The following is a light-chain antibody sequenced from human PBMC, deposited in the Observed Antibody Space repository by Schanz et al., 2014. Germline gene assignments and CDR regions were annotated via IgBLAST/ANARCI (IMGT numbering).Light chain of an antibody. J-gene: IGLJ1*01. V-gene: IGLV2-14*02. CDR3: SSYTSSSTLYV. CDR1: SSDVGSNNI. CDR2: EGT. Sequence: QSALTQPASVSGSPGQSITISCTGTSSDVGSNNIVSWYQQHPGKAPKLMIYEGTKRPLGVSNRFSASKSGNTASLTVSGLQAEDEADYYCSSYTSSSTLYVFGTGTKLTVL.